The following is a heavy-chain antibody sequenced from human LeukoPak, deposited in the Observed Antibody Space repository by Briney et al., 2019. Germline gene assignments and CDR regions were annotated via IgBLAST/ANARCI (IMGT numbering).Heavy chain of an antibody. D-gene: IGHD1-26*01. CDR2: ISGSGGST. Sequence: GGSLRLSCAASGFTFSSYAMSWVRQAPGKGLEWVSAISGSGGSTYYADSMKGRFTISRDNSKNTLYLQMNSLRAEDTAVYYCAKDSGSYYRLIDYWGQGTLVTVSS. CDR3: AKDSGSYYRLIDY. V-gene: IGHV3-23*01. J-gene: IGHJ4*02. CDR1: GFTFSSYA.